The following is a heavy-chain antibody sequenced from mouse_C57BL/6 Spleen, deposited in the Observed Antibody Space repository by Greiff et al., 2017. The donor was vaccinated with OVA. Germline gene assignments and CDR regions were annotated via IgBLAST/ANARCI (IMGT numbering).Heavy chain of an antibody. CDR1: GYAFSSYW. J-gene: IGHJ4*01. Sequence: QVQLQQSGAELVKPGASVKISCKASGYAFSSYWMNWVKQRPGKGLEWIGQLYPGDGDTNYNGKFKGKATLTADKSSSTAYMQLSSLTSEDSAVYFCARSDGSPYYAMDYWGQGTSVTVSS. D-gene: IGHD1-1*01. CDR2: LYPGDGDT. CDR3: ARSDGSPYYAMDY. V-gene: IGHV1-80*01.